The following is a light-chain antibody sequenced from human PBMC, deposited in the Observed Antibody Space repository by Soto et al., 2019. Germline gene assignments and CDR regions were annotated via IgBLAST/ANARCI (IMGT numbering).Light chain of an antibody. Sequence: EIVLTQSPGTLSLSPGERATLSCMAGQTLSSTFLAWYQQKPAQAPRLLIYGASSRATGVPDRFSGSGSGTDFTLTISRVEPEDFAVYYCQQRSNWPWTFGQGTKVDIK. CDR1: QTLSSTF. V-gene: IGKV3D-20*02. CDR3: QQRSNWPWT. CDR2: GAS. J-gene: IGKJ1*01.